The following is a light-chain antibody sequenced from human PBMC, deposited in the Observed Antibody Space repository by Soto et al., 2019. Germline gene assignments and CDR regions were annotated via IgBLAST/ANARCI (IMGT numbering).Light chain of an antibody. Sequence: EIVLTQSPGTLSLSPGERATLSCRASQSVSSSYLAWYQQKPGQAPRLLIYGASSRATGIPDRFSGSGSGTDFTLTISRLEPEVFAVYYCQLYGSSPGYTFGQGTKLEIK. CDR3: QLYGSSPGYT. J-gene: IGKJ2*01. CDR2: GAS. CDR1: QSVSSSY. V-gene: IGKV3-20*01.